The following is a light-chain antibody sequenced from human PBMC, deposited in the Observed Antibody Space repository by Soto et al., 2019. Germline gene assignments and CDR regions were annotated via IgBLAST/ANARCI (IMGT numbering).Light chain of an antibody. CDR3: QQYNNWPRAT. CDR1: QSISSN. V-gene: IGKV3-15*01. J-gene: IGKJ4*01. Sequence: EIVMTQSPATLSVSRGDRATLSCRASQSISSNLAWYQQKPGQAPRLLMFRTSSRATGFPARFSGSGSGTEFNLTISSLQSEDFGVYYCQQYNNWPRATFGGGTKVDI. CDR2: RTS.